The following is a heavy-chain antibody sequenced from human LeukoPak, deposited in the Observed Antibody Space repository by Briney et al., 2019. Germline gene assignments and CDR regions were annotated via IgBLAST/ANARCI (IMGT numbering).Heavy chain of an antibody. Sequence: ASVKVSCKASGGTFISYAISWVRQAPGQGLEWMGGIIPIFGTANYAQKFQGRVTITAVESMSTAYMELSSLRSEDTAVYYCARGWLAETTVVTPYNYWGQGTLVTVSS. V-gene: IGHV1-69*13. CDR2: IIPIFGTA. CDR1: GGTFISYA. D-gene: IGHD4-23*01. J-gene: IGHJ4*02. CDR3: ARGWLAETTVVTPYNY.